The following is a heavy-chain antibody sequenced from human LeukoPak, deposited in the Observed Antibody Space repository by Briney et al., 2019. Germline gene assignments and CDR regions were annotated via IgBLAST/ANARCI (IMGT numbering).Heavy chain of an antibody. CDR1: GFTFSSYG. CDR2: IRYDGSNK. Sequence: GGSLRLSCAASGFTFSSYGMHWVRQAPGKGLEWVAFIRYDGSNKYYADSVKGRFTVSRDNSKNTLYLQMNSLRAEDTAVYYCAKDHKQIITGYFDYWGQGTLVTVSS. CDR3: AKDHKQIITGYFDY. J-gene: IGHJ4*02. D-gene: IGHD3-22*01. V-gene: IGHV3-30*02.